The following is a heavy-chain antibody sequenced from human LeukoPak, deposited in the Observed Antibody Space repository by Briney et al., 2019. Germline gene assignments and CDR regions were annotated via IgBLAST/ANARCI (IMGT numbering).Heavy chain of an antibody. V-gene: IGHV3-9*01. J-gene: IGHJ3*02. CDR3: ANSNDAFDI. CDR2: ISWNSGSI. CDR1: GCTFSTFS. Sequence: GGSLRLSCAASGCTFSTFSWNWVRQAPGKGLEWVSGISWNSGSIGYADSVKGRFTISRDNAKNSLYLQMNSLRAKDTALYYCANSNDAFDIWGQGTMVTVSS.